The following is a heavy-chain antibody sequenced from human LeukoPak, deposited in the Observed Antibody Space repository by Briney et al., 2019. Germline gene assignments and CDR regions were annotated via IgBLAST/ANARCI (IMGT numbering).Heavy chain of an antibody. CDR3: ARVWSGYCSSTSCYVAYNWFDP. V-gene: IGHV4-39*01. CDR1: GGSISRSSYY. CDR2: IYYSGST. D-gene: IGHD2-2*01. J-gene: IGHJ5*02. Sequence: PSETLSLTCTVSGGSISRSSYYWGWIRQPPGKGLEWIGSIYYSGSTYYNPSLKSRVTISVDTSKNQFSLKLSSVTAADTAVYYCARVWSGYCSSTSCYVAYNWFDPWGQGTLVTVSS.